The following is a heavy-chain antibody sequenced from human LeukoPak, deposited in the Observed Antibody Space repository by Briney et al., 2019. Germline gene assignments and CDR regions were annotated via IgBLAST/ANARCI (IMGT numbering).Heavy chain of an antibody. Sequence: GASVKVSCKASGYSFTSYGFSWVRQAPGQGLEWMGWISAYNGNTNYAQKLQGRVTMTTDTSTSTAYMELRGLRSDDTAVYYCARLSDILTGYYTPYYYYYGMDVWGQGTTVTVSS. CDR2: ISAYNGNT. J-gene: IGHJ6*02. CDR3: ARLSDILTGYYTPYYYYYGMDV. V-gene: IGHV1-18*01. D-gene: IGHD3-9*01. CDR1: GYSFTSYG.